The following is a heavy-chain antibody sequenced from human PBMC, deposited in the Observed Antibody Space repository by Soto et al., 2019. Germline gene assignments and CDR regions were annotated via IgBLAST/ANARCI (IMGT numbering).Heavy chain of an antibody. J-gene: IGHJ6*02. V-gene: IGHV4-59*13. CDR2: VSHSGRP. Sequence: KASQTRSLTCKVSGGSMRCYSWSWIRQTPGEGLVWVGYVSHSGRPDYSPSLKDRVTISLDMSKNHFALHVTSVDPADTAVYYCARVAMENYHDMWSGSTSSALDVWGQGTTVTVSS. CDR1: GGSMRCYS. D-gene: IGHD3-3*01. CDR3: ARVAMENYHDMWSGSTSSALDV.